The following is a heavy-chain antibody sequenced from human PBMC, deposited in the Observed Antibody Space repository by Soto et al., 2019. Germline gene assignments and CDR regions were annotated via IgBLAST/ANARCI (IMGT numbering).Heavy chain of an antibody. D-gene: IGHD3-3*01. CDR2: IYHSGST. V-gene: IGHV4-30-2*01. J-gene: IGHJ5*02. Sequence: TLSLTCAVSGGSISSGGYSWSWIRQPPGKGLEWIGYIYHSGSTYYNPSLKSRVTISVDRSKNQFSLKLSSVTAADTAVYYCARSDFWRGYLDPWGQGTLVTVSS. CDR3: ARSDFWRGYLDP. CDR1: GGSISSGGYS.